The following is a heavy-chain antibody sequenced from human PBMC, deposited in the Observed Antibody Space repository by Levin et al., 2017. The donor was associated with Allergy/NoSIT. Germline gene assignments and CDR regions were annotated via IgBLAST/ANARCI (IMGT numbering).Heavy chain of an antibody. Sequence: QTGGSLRLSCAASGFTFSSQGMAWVRQAPGKGLEWVSGISTSGDYRTYADSVKGRFTVSRDNSKDTLDLQMNSLSAEDTAVYYCATRKTVTMGLDYWGQGTLVTVSS. CDR2: ISTSGDYR. V-gene: IGHV3-23*01. J-gene: IGHJ4*02. CDR3: ATRKTVTMGLDY. D-gene: IGHD4-17*01. CDR1: GFTFSSQG.